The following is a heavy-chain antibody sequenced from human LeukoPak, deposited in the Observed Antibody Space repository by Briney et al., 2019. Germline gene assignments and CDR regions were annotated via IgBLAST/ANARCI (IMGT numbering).Heavy chain of an antibody. CDR2: IYYSGST. D-gene: IGHD6-19*01. Sequence: SETLSLTCTVSGGSISSYYWSWIRQPPGKGLEWLGYIYYSGSTNYNPSLKSRVTISVDTSKNQFSLKLKSVTAADTAVYYCARVIAVAGAFNAFDIWGQGTVVTVSS. CDR3: ARVIAVAGAFNAFDI. V-gene: IGHV4-59*01. CDR1: GGSISSYY. J-gene: IGHJ3*02.